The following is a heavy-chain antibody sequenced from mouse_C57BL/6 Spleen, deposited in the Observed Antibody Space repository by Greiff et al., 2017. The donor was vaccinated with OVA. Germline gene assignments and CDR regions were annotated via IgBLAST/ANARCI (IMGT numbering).Heavy chain of an antibody. CDR2: IDPSDSYT. D-gene: IGHD1-1*01. CDR1: GYTFTSYW. CDR3: ARKGYGFFDY. J-gene: IGHJ2*01. Sequence: QVQLKQPGAELVMPGASVKLSCKASGYTFTSYWMHWVKQRPGQGLEWIGEIDPSDSYTNYNQKFKGKSTLTVDKSSSTAYMQLSSLTSEDSAVYYCARKGYGFFDYWGQGTTLTVSS. V-gene: IGHV1-69*01.